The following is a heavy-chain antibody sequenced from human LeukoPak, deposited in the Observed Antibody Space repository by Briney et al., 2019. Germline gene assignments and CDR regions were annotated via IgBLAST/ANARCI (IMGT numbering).Heavy chain of an antibody. J-gene: IGHJ6*02. CDR3: ARTSYCSSTSCYFYYYYGMDV. D-gene: IGHD2-2*01. Sequence: SETLSLTCTVSGGSISSGGYYWSWIRQHPRKGLEWIGYIYYSGSTYYNPSLKSRVTISVDTSKNQFSLKLSSVTAADTAVYYCARTSYCSSTSCYFYYYYGMDVWGQGTTVTVSS. CDR2: IYYSGST. V-gene: IGHV4-31*03. CDR1: GGSISSGGYY.